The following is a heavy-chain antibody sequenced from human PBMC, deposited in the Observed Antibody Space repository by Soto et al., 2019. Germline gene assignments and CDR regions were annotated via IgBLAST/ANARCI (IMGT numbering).Heavy chain of an antibody. Sequence: GASVKVSCKASGYTFTSYAMHWVRQAPGQRLEWMGWINAGNGNTKYSQKFQGRVTITRDTSASTAYMELSSLRSEDTAVYYCAIKNCSSTSCYDGVGWFDPWGQGTLVTVSS. V-gene: IGHV1-3*01. CDR1: GYTFTSYA. CDR3: AIKNCSSTSCYDGVGWFDP. D-gene: IGHD2-2*01. CDR2: INAGNGNT. J-gene: IGHJ5*02.